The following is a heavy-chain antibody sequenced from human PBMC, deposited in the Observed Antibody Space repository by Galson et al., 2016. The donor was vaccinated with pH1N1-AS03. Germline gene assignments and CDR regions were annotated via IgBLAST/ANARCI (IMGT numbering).Heavy chain of an antibody. CDR2: ISSSSSYT. V-gene: IGHV3-11*06. Sequence: RLSCAASGFTFSDYYMSWIRQAPGKGLEWVSYISSSSSYTNYADSVKGRFTISRDNAKNSLYLQMNSLRAEDTAVYYCARRGSGWNWYFDLWGRGTLVTVSS. CDR1: GFTFSDYY. J-gene: IGHJ2*01. D-gene: IGHD6-19*01. CDR3: ARRGSGWNWYFDL.